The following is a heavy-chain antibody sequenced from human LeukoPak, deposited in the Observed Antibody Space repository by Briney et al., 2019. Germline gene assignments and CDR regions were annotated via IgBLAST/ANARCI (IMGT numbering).Heavy chain of an antibody. CDR3: ANTFGGIMATAGDY. Sequence: GGSLRLSCAASGFTFSSYAMTWVRQAPGKGLEWFSTISGSGDRTYYADFVKGRFTVSRDNSKNTLYLQMSSLRAEDTAVYYCANTFGGIMATAGDYWGQGTLVTVSS. CDR1: GFTFSSYA. J-gene: IGHJ4*02. D-gene: IGHD6-13*01. V-gene: IGHV3-23*01. CDR2: ISGSGDRT.